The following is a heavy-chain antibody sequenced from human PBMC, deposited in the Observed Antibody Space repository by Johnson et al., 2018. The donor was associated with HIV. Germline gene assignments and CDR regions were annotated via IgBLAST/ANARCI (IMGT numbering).Heavy chain of an antibody. CDR3: ARDRTRHIVVVILDAFDI. J-gene: IGHJ3*02. CDR2: ISYDGSNK. V-gene: IGHV3-30*03. Sequence: QVQLVESGGGVVQPGRSLRLSCAASGFTFSTYVMHWVRQAPGKGLEWVAVISYDGSNKYYADSVKGRFTISRDNSKNTLYLQMNSLRAEDTAVYYCARDRTRHIVVVILDAFDIWGQGTMVTVSS. CDR1: GFTFSTYV. D-gene: IGHD2-21*01.